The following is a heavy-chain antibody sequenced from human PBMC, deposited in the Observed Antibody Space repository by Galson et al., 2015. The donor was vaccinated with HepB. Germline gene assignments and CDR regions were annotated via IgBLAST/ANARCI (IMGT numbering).Heavy chain of an antibody. CDR2: IYYSGST. D-gene: IGHD3-22*01. V-gene: IGHV4-39*01. Sequence: ETLSLTCTVSGGSISSSSYYWGWIRQPPGKGLEWIGSIYYSGSTYYNPSLKSRVAISVDTSKNQFSLKLSSVTAADTAVYYCARQEWSYYYDSSGYSEDYWGQGTLVTVSS. CDR1: GGSISSSSYY. J-gene: IGHJ4*02. CDR3: ARQEWSYYYDSSGYSEDY.